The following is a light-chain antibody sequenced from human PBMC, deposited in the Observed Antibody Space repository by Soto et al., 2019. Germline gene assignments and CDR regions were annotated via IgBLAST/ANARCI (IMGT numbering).Light chain of an antibody. CDR3: QHYVTSSIT. V-gene: IGKV3-20*01. CDR2: GAS. Sequence: EIVLTQSPGTLSLSPGERATLSCRASQSIISRYLAWYQQKPGQAPRLLMYGASSRATGTPDRISGGGSGTDFTLTISRLEPEDFAVYYCQHYVTSSITFGQGTRLEIK. CDR1: QSIISRY. J-gene: IGKJ5*01.